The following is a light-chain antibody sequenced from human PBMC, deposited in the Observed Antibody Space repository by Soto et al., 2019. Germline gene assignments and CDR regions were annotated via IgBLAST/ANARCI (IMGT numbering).Light chain of an antibody. CDR3: QKYNSAPWT. Sequence: DIQMTQSPSSLSASVGDRVTITCRASQGISNYLAWYQQQPGKVPKLLIYVASTLQSGVPSRFSGSGSGTDFPLTISSLPPEDVATYYCQKYNSAPWTFGQGTKVEIK. CDR2: VAS. J-gene: IGKJ1*01. V-gene: IGKV1-27*01. CDR1: QGISNY.